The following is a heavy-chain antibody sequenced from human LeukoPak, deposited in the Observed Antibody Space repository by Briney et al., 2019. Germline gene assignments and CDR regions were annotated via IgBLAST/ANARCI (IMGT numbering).Heavy chain of an antibody. CDR1: GFTFRNYA. D-gene: IGHD6-19*01. V-gene: IGHV3-23*01. J-gene: IGHJ4*02. Sequence: GGSLRLSCAASGFTFRNYAMNWVRQAPGKGLEWVSTVSGSGGSTYYADSVKGRFTISRDNSKNTLHLQMNSLRAEDTAVYYCAKAPSYSSGWYGVYFDYWGQGTLVTVSS. CDR2: VSGSGGST. CDR3: AKAPSYSSGWYGVYFDY.